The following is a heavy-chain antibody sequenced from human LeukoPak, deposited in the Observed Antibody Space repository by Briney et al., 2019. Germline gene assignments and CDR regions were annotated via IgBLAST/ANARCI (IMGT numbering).Heavy chain of an antibody. V-gene: IGHV4-30-4*01. D-gene: IGHD2-2*01. CDR1: GGSISSGDYY. CDR2: IYYLGTT. Sequence: SETLSLTCTVSGGSISSGDYYWSWIRQPPGKGLEWIGYIYYLGTTYYNPSLKSRLTISVDTSKNQCSPKRSSVTAADTAVYYCARDGTSPNGYYYYGMDVWGQGTTGTVSS. J-gene: IGHJ6*02. CDR3: ARDGTSPNGYYYYGMDV.